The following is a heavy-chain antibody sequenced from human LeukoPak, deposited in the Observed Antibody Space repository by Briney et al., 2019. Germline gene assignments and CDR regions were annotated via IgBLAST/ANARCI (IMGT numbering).Heavy chain of an antibody. Sequence: PGGSLRLSCAASGFTFSSHSMNWVRQAPGKGLEWVSYISSSRSTTYYADSVKGRFTISRDNAKNLLFLQMNSLRAEDTAVYYCARMNYVSTGWGAPFDNWGQGTLVTVSS. CDR2: ISSSRSTT. D-gene: IGHD1-7*01. V-gene: IGHV3-48*04. CDR3: ARMNYVSTGWGAPFDN. CDR1: GFTFSSHS. J-gene: IGHJ4*02.